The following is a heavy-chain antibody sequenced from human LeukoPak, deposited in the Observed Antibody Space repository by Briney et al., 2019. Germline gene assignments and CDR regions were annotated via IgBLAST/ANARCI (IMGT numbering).Heavy chain of an antibody. V-gene: IGHV5-51*01. D-gene: IGHD6-19*01. CDR1: GYSFTSYW. CDR2: IYPRYSDT. J-gene: IGHJ5*02. Sequence: GESLKISCKGSGYSFTSYWIGWVRQMPGKGLEWMGIIYPRYSDTRYSPSFQGQVTISADKSISTAYLQWSSLKASDTAMYYCATSARKAVAGAPNWFDPWRQGTLVTVSS. CDR3: ATSARKAVAGAPNWFDP.